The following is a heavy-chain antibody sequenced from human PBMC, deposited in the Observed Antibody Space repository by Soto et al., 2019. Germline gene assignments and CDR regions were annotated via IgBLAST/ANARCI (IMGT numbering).Heavy chain of an antibody. D-gene: IGHD1-26*01. CDR2: INHSGNA. Sequence: PSETLSLTCAVYGGSFSDYYWNWIRQPPGKGLEWIGEINHSGNANYNPSLKSRVTISVDTSKNQISLKLSSVTAADTAVYYCARGRHSGGSYRSYYYYGMDVWGQGTTVTVSS. CDR3: ARGRHSGGSYRSYYYYGMDV. CDR1: GGSFSDYY. J-gene: IGHJ6*02. V-gene: IGHV4-34*01.